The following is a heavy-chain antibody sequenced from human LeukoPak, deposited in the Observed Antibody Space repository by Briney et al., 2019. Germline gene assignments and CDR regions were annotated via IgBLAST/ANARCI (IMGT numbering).Heavy chain of an antibody. CDR2: IYHSGST. V-gene: IGHV4-30-2*01. J-gene: IGHJ4*02. CDR3: ASQPRGPYGDYLYFDY. CDR1: GGSISSGGYS. D-gene: IGHD4-17*01. Sequence: PSETLSLTCAVSGGSISSGGYSWSWIRQPPGKGLEWIGYIYHSGSTYYNPSLKSRVTISVDRSKNQFSLKLSSVTAADTAVYYCASQPRGPYGDYLYFDYWGQGTLVTVSS.